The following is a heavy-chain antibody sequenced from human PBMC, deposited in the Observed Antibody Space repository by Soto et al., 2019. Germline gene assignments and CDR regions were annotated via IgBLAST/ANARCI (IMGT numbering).Heavy chain of an antibody. CDR1: GGSISSSSYY. V-gene: IGHV4-61*01. CDR2: IYYSGST. CDR3: ARDPGQYPAGSYYYYYGMDV. D-gene: IGHD3-10*01. J-gene: IGHJ6*02. Sequence: SETLSLTCTVSGGSISSSSYYWSWTRQPPGKGLEWIGYIYYSGSTNYNPSLKSRVTISVDTSKNQFSLKLSSVTAADTAVYYCARDPGQYPAGSYYYYYGMDVWGQGTTVTVSS.